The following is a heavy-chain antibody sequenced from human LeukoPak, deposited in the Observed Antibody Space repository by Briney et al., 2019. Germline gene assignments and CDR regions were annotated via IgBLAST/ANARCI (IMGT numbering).Heavy chain of an antibody. J-gene: IGHJ4*02. CDR2: IKEDGSDK. D-gene: IGHD6-19*01. Sequence: GGSLRLSSAASGXXFXXXWXXXXXXAXGXGPXXGANIKEDGSDKYYVDSVKGRFTISRDNAKNSLYLQMNSLRAEDTAVYYCARVRAVAGAFDYWGQGTLVTVSS. V-gene: IGHV3-7*04. CDR3: ARVRAVAGAFDY. CDR1: GXXFXXXW.